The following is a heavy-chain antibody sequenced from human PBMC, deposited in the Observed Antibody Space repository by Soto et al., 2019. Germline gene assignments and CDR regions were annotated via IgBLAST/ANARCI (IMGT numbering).Heavy chain of an antibody. CDR2: ISWNSGSI. D-gene: IGHD3-16*01. J-gene: IGHJ3*02. Sequence: GGSLRLSCAASGFTFDDYAMHWVRQAPGKGLEWVSGISWNSGSIGYADSVKGRFTISRDNAKNSLYLQMNSLRAEDTALYYCAKCWVTSIADAFDIWGQGTMVTVSS. CDR1: GFTFDDYA. CDR3: AKCWVTSIADAFDI. V-gene: IGHV3-9*01.